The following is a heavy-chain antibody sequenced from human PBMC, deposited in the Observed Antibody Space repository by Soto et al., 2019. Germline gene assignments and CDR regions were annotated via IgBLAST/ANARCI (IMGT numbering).Heavy chain of an antibody. J-gene: IGHJ4*02. CDR2: VYYSGST. Sequence: QLQLQESGPGLVKPSETLSLTCTVSGGSVSSSRYYWGWVRQPPGQGLEWIGSVYYSGSTYYNPSLESRVTISVDKSKNQFSLKLMSLSAADTAVYYCGRLEGLATISYYFDYWGQGALVTVSS. V-gene: IGHV4-39*01. CDR3: GRLEGLATISYYFDY. D-gene: IGHD3-9*01. CDR1: GGSVSSSRYY.